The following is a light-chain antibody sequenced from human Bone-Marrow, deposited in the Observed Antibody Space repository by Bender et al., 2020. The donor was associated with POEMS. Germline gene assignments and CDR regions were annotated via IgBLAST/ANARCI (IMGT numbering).Light chain of an antibody. CDR1: SSDVGGYNY. V-gene: IGLV2-8*01. Sequence: QSALTQPPSASGSPGQSVAISCTGTSSDVGGYNYVSWYQQHPGKAPKLMIYEVTKRPSGVPHRFSGSKSGNTAFLTVSGLQAEDEADYYCASYGGSTDYVFGRGTKVTVL. CDR3: ASYGGSTDYV. J-gene: IGLJ1*01. CDR2: EVT.